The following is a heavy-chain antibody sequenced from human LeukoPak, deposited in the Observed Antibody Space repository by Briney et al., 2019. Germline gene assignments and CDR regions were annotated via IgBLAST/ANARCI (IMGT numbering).Heavy chain of an antibody. V-gene: IGHV4-34*01. CDR2: INHSGST. J-gene: IGHJ5*02. Sequence: SETLSLTCAVYGGSFSGYYWSWIRQPPGKGLEWIGEINHSGSTNYNPSLKSRVTISVDTSKNQFSLKQSSVTAADTAVYYCASGLVVAATRGGKWFDPWGQGTLVTVSS. CDR1: GGSFSGYY. D-gene: IGHD2-15*01. CDR3: ASGLVVAATRGGKWFDP.